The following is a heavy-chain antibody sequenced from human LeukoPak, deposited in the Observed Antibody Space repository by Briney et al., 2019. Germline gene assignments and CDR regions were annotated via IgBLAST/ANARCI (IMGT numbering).Heavy chain of an antibody. D-gene: IGHD3-10*01. V-gene: IGHV1-18*01. J-gene: IGHJ4*02. CDR3: ARDWSTMVRGVNGY. CDR1: GYTFTSYG. Sequence: ASAKVSCKASGYTFTSYGVSWVRQAPGQGLEWMGLISAYNGNTNYAQKLQGRVTMTTDTSTSTAYMELRSLRSDDTAVYYCARDWSTMVRGVNGYWGQGTLVTVSS. CDR2: ISAYNGNT.